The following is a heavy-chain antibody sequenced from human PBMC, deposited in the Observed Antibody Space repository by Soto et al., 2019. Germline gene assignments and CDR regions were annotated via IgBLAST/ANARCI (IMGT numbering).Heavy chain of an antibody. V-gene: IGHV1-69*06. CDR2: IMPTFGSP. J-gene: IGHJ4*02. Sequence: QIQLLQSGPALQKSGSSVKVSCKASGGTFSSHGVAWVRQVPGQGLEWMGGIMPTFGSPTYAPKFQGRITISADKSTSTAYMELSSLRSEDTAVYYCASERSAQYFDYWGQGTLVTVSS. CDR3: ASERSAQYFDY. D-gene: IGHD1-26*01. CDR1: GGTFSSHG.